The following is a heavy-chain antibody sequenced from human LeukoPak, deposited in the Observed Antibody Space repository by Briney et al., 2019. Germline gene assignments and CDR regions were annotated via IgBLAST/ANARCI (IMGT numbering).Heavy chain of an antibody. J-gene: IGHJ6*02. CDR1: GFALSSHW. D-gene: IGHD2/OR15-2a*01. Sequence: HPGGSLRLSCAASGFALSSHWMTWVRQVPGRGPEWVANVNRDGSETYYLDSVKGRFTISKDNAKNSLYLQMNSLRAEDTALYHCARNNSMDVWGQGTTVIVSS. CDR3: ARNNSMDV. V-gene: IGHV3-7*03. CDR2: VNRDGSET.